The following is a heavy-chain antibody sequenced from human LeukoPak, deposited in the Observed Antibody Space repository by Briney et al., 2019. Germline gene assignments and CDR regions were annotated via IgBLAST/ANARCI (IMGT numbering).Heavy chain of an antibody. CDR1: GYTFTGYY. V-gene: IGHV1-2*02. J-gene: IGHJ6*03. D-gene: IGHD1-20*01. CDR3: ARYNWNHYYYYMDV. Sequence: ASVKVSCKASGYTFTGYYMHWVRQAPGQGLEWTGWINPNSGGTNYAQKFQGRVTMTRDTSISTAYMELSRLRSDDTAVYYCARYNWNHYYYYMDVWGKGTTVTVSS. CDR2: INPNSGGT.